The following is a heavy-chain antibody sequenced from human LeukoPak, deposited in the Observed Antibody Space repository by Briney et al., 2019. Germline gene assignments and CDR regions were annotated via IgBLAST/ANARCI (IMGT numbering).Heavy chain of an antibody. V-gene: IGHV1-2*06. Sequence: ASVKVSCKASGYTFTGYYMHWVRQAPGQGLEWMGRINPNSGGTNYAQKFQGRVTMTRDTSISAAYMELSRLRSDDTAVYYCARIVVVSGAFDIWGQGTMVTVSS. J-gene: IGHJ3*02. D-gene: IGHD3-22*01. CDR2: INPNSGGT. CDR3: ARIVVVSGAFDI. CDR1: GYTFTGYY.